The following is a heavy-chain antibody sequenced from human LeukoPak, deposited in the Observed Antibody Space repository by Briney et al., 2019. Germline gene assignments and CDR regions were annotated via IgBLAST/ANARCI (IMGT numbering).Heavy chain of an antibody. CDR1: GFTFSDYY. CDR3: ARDRKSLYYYDSSGYPKAFDY. D-gene: IGHD3-22*01. J-gene: IGHJ4*02. V-gene: IGHV3-11*04. CDR2: ISSSGSTI. Sequence: PGGSLRLSCAASGFTFSDYYMSWIRQAPGKGLEWVSYISSSGSTIYYADSVKGRFTISRDNAKNSLYLQMNSLRAEDTAVYYCARDRKSLYYYDSSGYPKAFDYWGQGTLVTVSS.